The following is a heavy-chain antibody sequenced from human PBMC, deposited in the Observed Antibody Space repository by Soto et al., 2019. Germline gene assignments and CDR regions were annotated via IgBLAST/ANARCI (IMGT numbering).Heavy chain of an antibody. Sequence: PGGSLRLSCTASGFTFDDYAMHWVRQAPGKGPEWVSGISWNGGSINYADSVKGRFTISRDNAKNSLYLQMNSLRAEDTALYYCTKDNTYNGISGGHMGYWGQGT. CDR3: TKDNTYNGISGGHMGY. V-gene: IGHV3-9*01. CDR2: ISWNGGSI. D-gene: IGHD3-10*01. CDR1: GFTFDDYA. J-gene: IGHJ4*02.